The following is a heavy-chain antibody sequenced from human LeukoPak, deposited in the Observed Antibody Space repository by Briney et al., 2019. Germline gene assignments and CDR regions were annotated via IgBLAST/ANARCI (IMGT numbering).Heavy chain of an antibody. D-gene: IGHD2-8*01. V-gene: IGHV4-31*01. CDR3: ARGSNYVCTNGVCYPFGMDV. CDR2: IYYSGST. Sequence: SQTLSLTCTVSGGSISSGGYYWSWIRQHPGKGLEWIGYIYYSGSTYYNPSLKSPVTISVDTSKNQFSLKLSSVTAADTAVYYCARGSNYVCTNGVCYPFGMDVWGQGTTVTVSS. CDR1: GGSISSGGYY. J-gene: IGHJ6*02.